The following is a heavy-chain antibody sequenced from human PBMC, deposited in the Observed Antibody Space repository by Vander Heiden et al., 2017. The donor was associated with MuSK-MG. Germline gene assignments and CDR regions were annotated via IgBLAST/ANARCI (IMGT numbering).Heavy chain of an antibody. V-gene: IGHV3-30-3*01. D-gene: IGHD1-26*01. CDR2: ISYEGSNK. Sequence: QVQLVESGGGVVQPGRSLRLSCAASGFTFSSYAMHWVRQAPGKGLGWVAVISYEGSNKYYADSVKGRFTISRDNSKNTLYLQMNSLRAEDTAVYYCAQSGSYANGNYYYYMDVWGKGTTVTVSS. J-gene: IGHJ6*03. CDR1: GFTFSSYA. CDR3: AQSGSYANGNYYYYMDV.